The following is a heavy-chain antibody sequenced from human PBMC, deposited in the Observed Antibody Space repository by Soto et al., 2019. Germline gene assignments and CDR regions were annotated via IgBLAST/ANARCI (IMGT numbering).Heavy chain of an antibody. V-gene: IGHV4-39*01. D-gene: IGHD3-22*01. CDR2: IYYSGST. CDR1: GGSISSSSYY. J-gene: IGHJ4*02. CDR3: ARQHNYYDSSGSSLDY. Sequence: SETLSLTCTVSGGSISSSSYYWGWIRQPPGKGLEWIGSIYYSGSTYYNPSLKSRVTISVDTSKNQFSLKLSSVTAADTAVYYCARQHNYYDSSGSSLDYWGQGTLVTVSS.